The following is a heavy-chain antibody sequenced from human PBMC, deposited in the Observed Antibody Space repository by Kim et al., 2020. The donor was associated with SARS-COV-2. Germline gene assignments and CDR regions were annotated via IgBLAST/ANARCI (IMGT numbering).Heavy chain of an antibody. Sequence: YYADAVKGRFTISRDNSKNTLYLQMNSLRAEDTAVYYCAKRSSSWYYFDYWGQGTLVTVSS. D-gene: IGHD6-13*01. V-gene: IGHV3-23*01. CDR3: AKRSSSWYYFDY. J-gene: IGHJ4*02.